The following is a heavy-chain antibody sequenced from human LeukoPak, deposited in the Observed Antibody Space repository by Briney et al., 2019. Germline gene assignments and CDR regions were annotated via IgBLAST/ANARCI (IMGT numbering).Heavy chain of an antibody. CDR3: ARDHFGSLDS. V-gene: IGHV4-61*01. J-gene: IGHJ4*02. CDR2: YYCGGNT. Sequence: SETLSLTCTGSGFSVTTDSYCWGWIRHPPGKGLEWIGYYYCGGNTNYDPSLKRRVTISVDTSKNQFSLTLTSVTAADTAVYSSARDHFGSLDSWGQGILVTVSS. CDR1: GFSVTTDSYC. D-gene: IGHD3-10*01.